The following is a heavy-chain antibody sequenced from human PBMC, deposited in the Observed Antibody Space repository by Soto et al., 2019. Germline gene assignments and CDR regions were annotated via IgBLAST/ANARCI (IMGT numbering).Heavy chain of an antibody. CDR1: VFTVGNNY. J-gene: IGHJ4*02. Sequence: GGSLRLACAASVFTVGNNYMIWVRQAPGKGLEWVSVIYSSGNTYYADSVRGRFTISRDNSKSTLYLQMNSLRAEDTAVYYCARARDGYNFLYEPTWGQGTLVTVSS. CDR2: IYSSGNT. V-gene: IGHV3-53*01. CDR3: ARARDGYNFLYEPT. D-gene: IGHD5-12*01.